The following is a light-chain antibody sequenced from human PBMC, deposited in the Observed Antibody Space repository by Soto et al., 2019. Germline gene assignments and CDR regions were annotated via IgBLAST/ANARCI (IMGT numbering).Light chain of an antibody. J-gene: IGKJ4*01. CDR2: DAS. Sequence: ERVMTQSPATLSVSPGEGVTLSCRASQSVSSNLAWYQQKPGQAPRLLIYDASTRATGIAARFSGSGSGTEFTLTISGLQPEDFAIYYCQQYENWPPLTFGGGTKVDIK. CDR3: QQYENWPPLT. V-gene: IGKV3-15*01. CDR1: QSVSSN.